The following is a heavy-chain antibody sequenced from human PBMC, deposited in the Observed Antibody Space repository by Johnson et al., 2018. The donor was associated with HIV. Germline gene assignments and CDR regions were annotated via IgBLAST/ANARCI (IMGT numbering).Heavy chain of an antibody. J-gene: IGHJ3*01. CDR3: YCTDRVVAGRESKGTFDG. V-gene: IGHV3-23*01. CDR1: GFTFSSNE. Sequence: PLLESGGGVVQPGRSLRLSCAASGFTFSSNEMSWVRQAPGKGLEWVSSIRGSGGAVYFADSVKGRFTISRDNSKHTLYLQMTSLRQYDTAVYSCYCTDRVVAGRESKGTFDGCGQGTMVTVPS. CDR2: IRGSGGAV. D-gene: IGHD3-10*01.